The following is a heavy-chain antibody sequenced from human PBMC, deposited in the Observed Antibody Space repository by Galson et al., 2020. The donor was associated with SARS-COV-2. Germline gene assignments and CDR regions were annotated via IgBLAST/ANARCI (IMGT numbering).Heavy chain of an antibody. J-gene: IGHJ6*02. CDR3: ASSPSITGTTRENYYYYYGMDG. D-gene: IGHD1-7*01. CDR2: FDPEDGET. CDR1: GYTLTELS. V-gene: IGHV1-24*01. Sequence: ASVKVSCKVSGYTLTELSMHWVRQAPGKGLEWMGGFDPEDGETIYAQKFQGRVTMTEDTSTDTAYMELSSLRSEDTAVYYCASSPSITGTTRENYYYYYGMDGWGQGTTVTVSS.